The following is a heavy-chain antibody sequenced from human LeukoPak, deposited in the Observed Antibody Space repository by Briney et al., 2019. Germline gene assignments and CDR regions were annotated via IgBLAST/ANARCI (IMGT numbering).Heavy chain of an antibody. D-gene: IGHD6-13*01. Sequence: SVKVSCKASGGTFSSYAISWVRRARGQGLEGMGRIIPILGIANYAQKFQGRVTITADKSTSTAYMELSSLRSEDTAVYYCARAMVIAAAGIDYWGQGTLVTVSS. V-gene: IGHV1-69*04. CDR3: ARAMVIAAAGIDY. CDR2: IIPILGIA. J-gene: IGHJ4*02. CDR1: GGTFSSYA.